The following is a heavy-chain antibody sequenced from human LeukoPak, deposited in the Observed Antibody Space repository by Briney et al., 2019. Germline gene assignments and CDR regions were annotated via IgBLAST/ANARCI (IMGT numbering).Heavy chain of an antibody. D-gene: IGHD1-26*01. Sequence: SETLSLTCAVYGGSFSGYYWSWIRQPPGKGLEWIGEINHSGSTNYNPSLKSRVTISVDTSKNQFSLKLSSVTAADTAVYYCARVTSGSYDAWGQGTLVTVSS. CDR1: GGSFSGYY. CDR2: INHSGST. J-gene: IGHJ5*02. CDR3: ARVTSGSYDA. V-gene: IGHV4-34*01.